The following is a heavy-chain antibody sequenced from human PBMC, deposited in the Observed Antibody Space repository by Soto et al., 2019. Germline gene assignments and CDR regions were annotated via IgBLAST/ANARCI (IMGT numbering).Heavy chain of an antibody. Sequence: ASVKVSCKTSGYSFTAYGISWVRQAPGQGLEWMGWISCYNGKTKYAQKVQGRVTMTTDTSTSTAYMEVRSLRSDDTAIYYCARDAPPPELRFLEWHNYDYNGMDVLGQGTTVTVSS. D-gene: IGHD3-3*01. J-gene: IGHJ6*02. CDR3: ARDAPPPELRFLEWHNYDYNGMDV. V-gene: IGHV1-18*01. CDR2: ISCYNGKT. CDR1: GYSFTAYG.